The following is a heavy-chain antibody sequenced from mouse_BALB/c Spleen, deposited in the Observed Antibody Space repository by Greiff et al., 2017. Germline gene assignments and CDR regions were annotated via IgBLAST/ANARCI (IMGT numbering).Heavy chain of an antibody. CDR1: GYTFTSYW. CDR2: IDPSDSYT. V-gene: IGHV1-69*02. Sequence: VQLQQPGAELVKPGASVKLSCKASGYTFTSYWMHWVKQRPGQGLEWIGEIDPSDSYTNYNQKFKGKATLTVDKSSSTAYMQLSSLTSEDSAVYYCARDGSSQAWFAYWGQGTLVTVSA. D-gene: IGHD1-1*01. J-gene: IGHJ3*01. CDR3: ARDGSSQAWFAY.